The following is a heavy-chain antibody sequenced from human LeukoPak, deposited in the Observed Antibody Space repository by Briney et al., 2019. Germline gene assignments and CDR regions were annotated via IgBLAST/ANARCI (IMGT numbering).Heavy chain of an antibody. CDR1: GFTFSSYG. CDR2: ISYDGSNK. D-gene: IGHD2-2*01. CDR3: AKGDCSSTSCHGFDP. Sequence: GGSLRLSCAASGFTFSSYGMHWVRQAPGKGLEWVAVISYDGSNKYYADSVKGRFTISRDNSKNTLYLQMNSRRAEDTAVYYCAKGDCSSTSCHGFDPWGQGTLVTVSS. J-gene: IGHJ5*02. V-gene: IGHV3-30*18.